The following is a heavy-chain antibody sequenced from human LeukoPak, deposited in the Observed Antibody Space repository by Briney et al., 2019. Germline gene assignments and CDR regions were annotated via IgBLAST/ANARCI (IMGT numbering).Heavy chain of an antibody. D-gene: IGHD3-22*01. CDR2: IYYSGST. Sequence: PSETLSLTCTVSGGSISSSSYYWGWIRQPPGKGLEWIGSIYYSGSTYYNPSLKSRVTISVDTSKNQFSLKLSSVTAADTAVYYCARGGYYYDSSGYLTEHTEKYFDYWGQGTLVTVSS. J-gene: IGHJ4*02. CDR1: GGSISSSSYY. CDR3: ARGGYYYDSSGYLTEHTEKYFDY. V-gene: IGHV4-39*01.